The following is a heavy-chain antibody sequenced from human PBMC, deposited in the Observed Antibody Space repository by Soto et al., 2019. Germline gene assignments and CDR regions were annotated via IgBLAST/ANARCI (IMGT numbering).Heavy chain of an antibody. Sequence: EVQVVESGGGLVQPGGSLRLSCVASGFRFSSYWMTWVRQAPGKGLEWVAIINQDTSYRYYVDSVEGRFTISRDNAKSSVYLQMNSLRAEDTALYYCAKVGYNDWDFDRWGQGNLVTVSS. CDR2: INQDTSYR. V-gene: IGHV3-7*01. CDR3: AKVGYNDWDFDR. J-gene: IGHJ4*02. CDR1: GFRFSSYW. D-gene: IGHD3-16*01.